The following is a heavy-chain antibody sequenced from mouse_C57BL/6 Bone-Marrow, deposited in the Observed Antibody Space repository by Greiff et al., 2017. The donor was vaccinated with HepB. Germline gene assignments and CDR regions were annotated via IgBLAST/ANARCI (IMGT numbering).Heavy chain of an antibody. Sequence: EVMLVESGGGLVQPGCSLSLSCAASGFTFTDYYMSWVRQPPGKALEWLGFIRNKANGYTTEYSASVKGRFTISRDNSQSILYLQMNSLRAEDSATYYCARRVYSNYLLYYAMDYWGQGTSVTVSS. CDR1: GFTFTDYY. V-gene: IGHV7-3*01. J-gene: IGHJ4*01. CDR3: ARRVYSNYLLYYAMDY. D-gene: IGHD2-5*01. CDR2: IRNKANGYTT.